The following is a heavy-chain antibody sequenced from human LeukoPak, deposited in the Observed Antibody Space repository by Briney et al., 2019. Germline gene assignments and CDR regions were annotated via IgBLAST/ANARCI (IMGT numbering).Heavy chain of an antibody. D-gene: IGHD6-19*01. Sequence: ASVKVSCKASGYTFTDYYIHWVRQAPGQGHEWMGWINPNSGGTNYAQKLQGRVTMTTDTSTSTAYMELRSLRSDDTAVYYCARGGVSSGWYGSYFDYWGQGTLVTVSS. J-gene: IGHJ4*02. CDR3: ARGGVSSGWYGSYFDY. CDR2: INPNSGGT. V-gene: IGHV1-2*02. CDR1: GYTFTDYY.